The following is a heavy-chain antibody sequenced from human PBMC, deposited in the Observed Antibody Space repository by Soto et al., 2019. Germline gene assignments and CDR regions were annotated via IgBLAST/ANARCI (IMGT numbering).Heavy chain of an antibody. CDR3: ARCIQGDYYYGMDV. J-gene: IGHJ6*02. D-gene: IGHD5-18*01. Sequence: QAQLVQSGAEVRKPGASVKVSCKASGYTFYSHSISWVRQAPGQGLEWMGRINADYGNTQYAQKFRGRVTMTTDTSTPTVYMELTNLRSDATAVYYCARCIQGDYYYGMDVWGQGTTVTVSS. V-gene: IGHV1-18*01. CDR2: INADYGNT. CDR1: GYTFYSHS.